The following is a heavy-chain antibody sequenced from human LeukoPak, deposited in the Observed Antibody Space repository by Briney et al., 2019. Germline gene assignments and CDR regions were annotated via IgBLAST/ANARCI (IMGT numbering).Heavy chain of an antibody. CDR3: ARTHFDSLGWFDP. CDR2: IYHSGST. J-gene: IGHJ5*02. V-gene: IGHV4-59*04. D-gene: IGHD3-9*01. Sequence: SETLSLTCTVSGGSISSYYWSWIRQPPGKGLEWMGNIYHSGSTYYNPSVKSRVTVSVDVSSNRFSLHLTSVTAADTALYFCARTHFDSLGWFDPWGQGIQVIVSS. CDR1: GGSISSYY.